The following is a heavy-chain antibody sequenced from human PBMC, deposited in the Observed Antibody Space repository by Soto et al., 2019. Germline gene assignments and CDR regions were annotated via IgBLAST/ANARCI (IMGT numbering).Heavy chain of an antibody. CDR2: TYDSGNT. CDR1: GASISSSDYF. D-gene: IGHD3-10*01. CDR3: ARRMQHGTWRFEY. J-gene: IGHJ4*02. Sequence: QLQLQESGPGLVKPSETLSLTCSVSGASISSSDYFWAWIRQAPGKGLEWIATTYDSGNTYYSPSVIGRVTISVDTSKNHFSLRLTSVTAADTAVYYCARRMQHGTWRFEYWGQGALVTVSS. V-gene: IGHV4-39*01.